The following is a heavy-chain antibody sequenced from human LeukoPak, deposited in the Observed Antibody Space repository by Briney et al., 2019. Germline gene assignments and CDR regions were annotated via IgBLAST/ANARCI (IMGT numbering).Heavy chain of an antibody. CDR3: ARGEQGYYDSFLY. D-gene: IGHD3-22*01. V-gene: IGHV4-38-2*01. CDR1: GYSISSGYY. CDR2: IYHSGST. J-gene: IGHJ4*02. Sequence: PSETLSLTCAVSGYSISSGYYWGWIRQPPGKGLEWIGSIYHSGSTYYNPSLKSRVTISVDTSKTQSSLKLSSVTAADTAVYYCARGEQGYYDSFLYWGQGTLVTVSS.